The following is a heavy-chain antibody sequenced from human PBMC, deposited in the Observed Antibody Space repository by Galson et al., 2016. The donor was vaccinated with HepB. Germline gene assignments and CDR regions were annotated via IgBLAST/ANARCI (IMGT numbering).Heavy chain of an antibody. CDR2: VSWTGVSV. D-gene: IGHD6-13*01. Sequence: SLRLSCAASGFTFPGYAMHWVRQVPGKGLEWVSGVSWTGVSVGYAASVQGRFTISRDNAKNSLYLQMNSLRPEDTAFYYCAKGPTSAWYEGDCFDPWGQGTLVTVSS. V-gene: IGHV3-9*01. CDR1: GFTFPGYA. J-gene: IGHJ5*01. CDR3: AKGPTSAWYEGDCFDP.